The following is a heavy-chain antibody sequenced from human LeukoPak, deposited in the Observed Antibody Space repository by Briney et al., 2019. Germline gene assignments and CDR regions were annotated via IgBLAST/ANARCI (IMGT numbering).Heavy chain of an antibody. CDR2: INHSGTT. Sequence: SDTLSLTCTVSGGSISSYYWSWIRQPPGKGLEWIGYINHSGTTNYNPSLKSRVTISVDTSKNQFSLKLSSVTAADTAVYYCARGDHASEYWGQGTLVTV. D-gene: IGHD3-16*01. J-gene: IGHJ4*02. CDR3: ARGDHASEY. V-gene: IGHV4-59*07. CDR1: GGSISSYY.